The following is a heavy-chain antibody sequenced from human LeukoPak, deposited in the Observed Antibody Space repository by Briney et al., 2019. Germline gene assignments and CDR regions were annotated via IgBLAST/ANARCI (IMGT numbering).Heavy chain of an antibody. CDR2: INPNDGDT. CDR1: GYTFTSYD. J-gene: IGHJ4*02. Sequence: ASVKVSCKASGYTFTSYDINWVRQAPGQGLEWVGWINPNDGDTNYAQKFQGRVTMTRDTSISTAYMELSRLRSDDTAVYFCARDKSGSSGWYSFFDYWGQGTLVTVSS. V-gene: IGHV1-2*02. CDR3: ARDKSGSSGWYSFFDY. D-gene: IGHD6-19*01.